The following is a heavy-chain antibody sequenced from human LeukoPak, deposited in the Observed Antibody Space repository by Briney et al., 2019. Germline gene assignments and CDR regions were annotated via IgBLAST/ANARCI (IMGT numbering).Heavy chain of an antibody. V-gene: IGHV3-64D*06. J-gene: IGHJ4*02. Sequence: GGSLRLSCSASGFTFSTYSMHWVRRAPGKGLEYVSAISSNGAGTFYSDSVKGRFTISRDNSKNMLFLQMSSLRAEDTAVYYCVKGSGTGWYGHWGQGTLVTVSS. CDR3: VKGSGTGWYGH. D-gene: IGHD6-19*01. CDR1: GFTFSTYS. CDR2: ISSNGAGT.